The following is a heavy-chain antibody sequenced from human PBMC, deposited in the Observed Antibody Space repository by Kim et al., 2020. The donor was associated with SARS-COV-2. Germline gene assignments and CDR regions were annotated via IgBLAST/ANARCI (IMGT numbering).Heavy chain of an antibody. J-gene: IGHJ4*02. CDR3: ARGASLYSYGKRRFDY. V-gene: IGHV4-34*01. CDR2: INHSGST. CDR1: GGSFSGYY. Sequence: SETLSLTCAVYGGSFSGYYWSWIRQPPGKGLEWIGEINHSGSTNYNPSLKSRVTISVDTSKNQFSLKLSSVTAADTAVYYCARGASLYSYGKRRFDYWGQGTLVTVSS. D-gene: IGHD5-18*01.